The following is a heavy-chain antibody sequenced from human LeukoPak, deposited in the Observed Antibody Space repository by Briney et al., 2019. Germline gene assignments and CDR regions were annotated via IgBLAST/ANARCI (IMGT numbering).Heavy chain of an antibody. J-gene: IGHJ4*02. CDR3: ASGKNSRDY. V-gene: IGHV4-34*01. CDR2: INHSGST. D-gene: IGHD1-7*01. Sequence: SETLSLTCAVYGGSFSGYYWSWIRQPPGKGLEWIGEINHSGSTNYNPSLKSRVTISVDTSKNQFSLKLSSLTAADTAVYYCASGKNSRDYWGQGTLVTVSS. CDR1: GGSFSGYY.